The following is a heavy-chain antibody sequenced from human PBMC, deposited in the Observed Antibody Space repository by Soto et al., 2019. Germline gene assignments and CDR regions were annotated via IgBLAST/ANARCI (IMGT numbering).Heavy chain of an antibody. V-gene: IGHV1-18*04. CDR2: ISAYNGNT. CDR1: GYTFINYG. Sequence: ASVKVSCKASGYTFINYGITWARQAPGQGLEWMGWISAYNGNTNYAQKLQGRVTMTTDTSTTTAYMELRSLRSDDTAVYYCARGDYGGNSDFLSNWGRGTLVTVSS. D-gene: IGHD4-17*01. J-gene: IGHJ4*02. CDR3: ARGDYGGNSDFLSN.